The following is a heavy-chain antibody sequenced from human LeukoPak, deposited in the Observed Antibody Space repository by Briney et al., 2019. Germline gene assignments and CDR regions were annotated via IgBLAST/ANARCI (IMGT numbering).Heavy chain of an antibody. V-gene: IGHV4-39*01. CDR3: VVSGWLNYFDY. Sequence: SETLSLTCTVSGGSISSSRYYWGWIRQPPGKGLEWIGSIYYSGSTYYNPSLKSRVTISVDTSKNQFSLKLSSVTAADTAVYYCVVSGWLNYFDYWGQGTLVTVSS. J-gene: IGHJ4*02. CDR2: IYYSGST. D-gene: IGHD6-19*01. CDR1: GGSISSSRYY.